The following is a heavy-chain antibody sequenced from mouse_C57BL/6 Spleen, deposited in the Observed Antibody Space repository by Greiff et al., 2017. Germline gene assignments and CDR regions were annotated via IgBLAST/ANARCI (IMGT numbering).Heavy chain of an antibody. CDR2: INPNNGGT. J-gene: IGHJ3*01. CDR3: ARGDAWFAY. CDR1: GYTFTDYY. D-gene: IGHD3-3*01. V-gene: IGHV1-26*01. Sequence: VQLQQSGPELVKPGASVKISCKASGYTFTDYYMNWVKQSHGKSLEWIGDINPNNGGTSYNQKFKGKATLTVDKSSSTAYMELRSLTSEDSAVYYSARGDAWFAYWGQGTLVTVSA.